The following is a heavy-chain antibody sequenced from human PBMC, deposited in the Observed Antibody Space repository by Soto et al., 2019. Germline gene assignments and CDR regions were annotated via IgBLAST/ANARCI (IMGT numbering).Heavy chain of an antibody. CDR2: ISTSGDGT. J-gene: IGHJ4*02. CDR1: GFTFSSYA. D-gene: IGHD5-12*01. Sequence: GGSLRLSCAASGFTFSSYAMTWVRQAPGKGLEWVSGISTSGDGTYYADSVKGRFTISRDNSKNTLYLQMNSLRAEDTAVYYCAKEWVRDSFDYWGQGNLVTFSS. CDR3: AKEWVRDSFDY. V-gene: IGHV3-23*01.